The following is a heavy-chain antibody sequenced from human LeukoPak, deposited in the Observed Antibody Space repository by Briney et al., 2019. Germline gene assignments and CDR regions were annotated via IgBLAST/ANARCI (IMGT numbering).Heavy chain of an antibody. CDR1: GFTFSSYS. V-gene: IGHV3-48*04. CDR2: ISSSSSTI. J-gene: IGHJ4*02. CDR3: ARDKRIAVAGTLVY. Sequence: PGGSLRLSCAASGFTFSSYSMNWVRQAPGKGLEWVSYISSSSSTIYYADSVKGRFTISRDNAKNSLYLQMNSLRAEDTAVYYCARDKRIAVAGTLVYWGQGTLVTVSS. D-gene: IGHD6-19*01.